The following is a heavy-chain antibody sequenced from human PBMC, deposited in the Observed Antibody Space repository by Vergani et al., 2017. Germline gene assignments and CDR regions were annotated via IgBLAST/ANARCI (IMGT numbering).Heavy chain of an antibody. CDR1: GYSISCRYY. V-gene: IGHV4-38-2*01. CDR3: ARHGRYYDSSGSPYWFDP. Sequence: QVQLQESGPGLVKPSETLSLTCAVSGYSISCRYYWGWIRQPPGKGLGWIGSIYHSGSPYYNPSLKSRVTISVDTSKNQFSLKLSAVTAADTAVYYCARHGRYYDSSGSPYWFDPWGQGTLVTVSS. CDR2: IYHSGSP. D-gene: IGHD3-22*01. J-gene: IGHJ5*02.